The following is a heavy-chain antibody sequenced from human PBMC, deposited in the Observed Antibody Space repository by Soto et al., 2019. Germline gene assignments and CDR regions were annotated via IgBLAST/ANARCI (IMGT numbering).Heavy chain of an antibody. CDR3: ATPRVTTWGYYFDH. Sequence: EVQLVESGGGLIQPGGSLRLSCAASGFTVSSNYMSWVRQAPGKGLEWVSVIYSGGSTYYADSVKGRFTISRDNSKNTLYLQMNSLRAEDTAVYYCATPRVTTWGYYFDHWGQGTLVTVSS. V-gene: IGHV3-53*01. J-gene: IGHJ4*02. D-gene: IGHD1-26*01. CDR2: IYSGGST. CDR1: GFTVSSNY.